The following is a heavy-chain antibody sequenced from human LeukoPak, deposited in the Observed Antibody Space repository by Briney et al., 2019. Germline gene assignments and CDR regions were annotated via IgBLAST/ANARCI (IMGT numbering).Heavy chain of an antibody. V-gene: IGHV1-69*13. CDR2: IIPIFGTA. Sequence: SVKVSCKASGGTFSSYAISLVRQAPGQGLEWMGGIIPIFGTANYAQKFQGRVTITADESTSTAYMELSSLRSEDTAVYYCARGSHYYDSSGYPYYYYYYMDVWGKGTTVTVSS. D-gene: IGHD3-22*01. CDR3: ARGSHYYDSSGYPYYYYYYMDV. J-gene: IGHJ6*03. CDR1: GGTFSSYA.